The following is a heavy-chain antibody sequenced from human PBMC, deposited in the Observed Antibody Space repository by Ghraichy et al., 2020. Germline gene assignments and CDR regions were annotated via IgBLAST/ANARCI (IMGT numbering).Heavy chain of an antibody. CDR2: IKSKTDGGTT. J-gene: IGHJ1*01. V-gene: IGHV3-15*01. CDR3: TTPTI. D-gene: IGHD5-12*01. Sequence: ETLSLTCAASGFTFSNAWMNWVRQTPGKGLEWVGRIKSKTDGGTTDYAAPVKGRFSISRDDSKTMLYLQMNSLNTEDTAVYYCTTPTIWGQGTLVTVSS. CDR1: GFTFSNAW.